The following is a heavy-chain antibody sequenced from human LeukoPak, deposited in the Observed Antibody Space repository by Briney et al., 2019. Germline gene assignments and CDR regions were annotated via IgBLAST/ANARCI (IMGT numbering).Heavy chain of an antibody. V-gene: IGHV3-43D*04. Sequence: GGTLRLSCAASGFTASGFTFSSYGITWVRQAPGKGLEWVSGISGSGDSTYYADSVKGRFTISRDNSKNSLYLQMNSLRAEDTALYYCAKDSGSGRHYATDWFDPWGQGTLVTVSS. CDR3: AKDSGSGRHYATDWFDP. CDR2: ISGSGDST. CDR1: GFTFSSYG. J-gene: IGHJ5*02. D-gene: IGHD3-10*01.